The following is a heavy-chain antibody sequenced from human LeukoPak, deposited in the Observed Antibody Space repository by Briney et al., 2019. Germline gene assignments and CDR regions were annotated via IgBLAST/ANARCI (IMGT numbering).Heavy chain of an antibody. V-gene: IGHV3-33*01. CDR2: IWSDGTNQ. CDR1: RFTFSHYG. D-gene: IGHD4-11*01. J-gene: IGHJ4*02. Sequence: GGSLRLSCAASRFTFSHYGMHWVRQAPGKGLEWVAVIWSDGTNQFYADSVKGRFTISRDDFQKTVFLHMSSLRAEDTAIYYCARDAQRGFDYSNSLQYWGQGTLVTVSS. CDR3: ARDAQRGFDYSNSLQY.